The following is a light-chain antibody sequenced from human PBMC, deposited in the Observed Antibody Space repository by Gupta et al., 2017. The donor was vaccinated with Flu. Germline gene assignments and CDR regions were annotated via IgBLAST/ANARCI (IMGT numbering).Light chain of an antibody. J-gene: IGLJ1*01. V-gene: IGLV2-23*02. Sequence: SRCVGSYDLVTWYQHHPDKAPHVMIYDFSKRPSGVSNRFSGSKAGNTVSLPTPGPQAEDEADYSCGSYAGSQTSVFGTLTKITVL. CDR3: GSYAGSQTSV. CDR1: SRCVGSYDL. CDR2: DFS.